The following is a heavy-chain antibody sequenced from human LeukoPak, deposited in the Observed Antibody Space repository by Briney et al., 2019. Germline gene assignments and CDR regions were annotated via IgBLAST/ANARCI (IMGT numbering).Heavy chain of an antibody. J-gene: IGHJ1*01. CDR3: ARGVPAVVLIPGAGDFQH. V-gene: IGHV3-66*01. Sequence: GGSLRLSCAASGFTVRSDYMSWVRQAPGKGLEWVSVIYRDGSTYYADSVKDRFTISRDNSKNTLYLQMSSLRAEDTAVYYCARGVPAVVLIPGAGDFQHWGQGTLVTVSS. CDR2: IYRDGST. CDR1: GFTVRSDY. D-gene: IGHD3-22*01.